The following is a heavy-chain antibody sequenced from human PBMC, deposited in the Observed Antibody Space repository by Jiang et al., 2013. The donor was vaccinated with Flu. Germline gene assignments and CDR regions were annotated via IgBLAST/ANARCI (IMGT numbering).Heavy chain of an antibody. D-gene: IGHD4-17*01. CDR1: GFTFSRYW. Sequence: PGGSLRLSCAASGFTFSRYWMSWVRQAPGKGLEWVANIKQDGSEKYYVDSVEGRFTISRDNDKNSLYLQMDSLRVEDTAVYSCAGILYGDYFDFWGQGTLVTVS. V-gene: IGHV3-7*01. CDR3: AGILYGDYFDF. CDR2: IKQDGSEK. J-gene: IGHJ4*02.